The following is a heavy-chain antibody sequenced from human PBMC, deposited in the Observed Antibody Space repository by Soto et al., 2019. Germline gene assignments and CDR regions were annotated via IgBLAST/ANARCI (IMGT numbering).Heavy chain of an antibody. CDR3: ARLPRKLRFLEWFDP. Sequence: SETLSLTCTVSGGSISSSSYYWGWIRQPPGKGLEWIGSIYYSGSTYYNPSLKSRVTISVDTSKNQFSLKLSSVTAADTAVYYCARLPRKLRFLEWFDPWGQGTLDTVSS. D-gene: IGHD3-3*01. CDR1: GGSISSSSYY. V-gene: IGHV4-39*01. J-gene: IGHJ5*02. CDR2: IYYSGST.